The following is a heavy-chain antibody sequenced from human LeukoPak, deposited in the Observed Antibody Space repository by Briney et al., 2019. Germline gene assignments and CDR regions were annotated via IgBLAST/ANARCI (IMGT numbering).Heavy chain of an antibody. Sequence: GGSLRLSCAASGFTFSSYSMNWVRQAPGKGLEWVSSISSSSSYIYYADSVKGRFTISRDNAKNSLYLQMNSLRAEDTAVYYCARSRFGELLDTLYWFDPWGQGTLVTVSS. D-gene: IGHD3-10*01. CDR3: ARSRFGELLDTLYWFDP. V-gene: IGHV3-21*01. CDR1: GFTFSSYS. CDR2: ISSSSSYI. J-gene: IGHJ5*02.